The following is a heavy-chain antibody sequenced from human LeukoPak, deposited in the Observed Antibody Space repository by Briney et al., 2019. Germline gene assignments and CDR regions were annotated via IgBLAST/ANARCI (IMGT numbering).Heavy chain of an antibody. J-gene: IGHJ4*02. V-gene: IGHV4-4*08. Sequence: PSETLSLTCSVSGGSISCNYWSWVRQPPGRGLEWIGYISYSGSTNSGKSTNYNPSLKSRVTVSVDTSKNQFSLKLSSVTAADTAVYYCARGHYYFDYWGQGTLVTVSS. CDR2: ISYSGSTNSGKST. CDR3: ARGHYYFDY. CDR1: GGSISCNY.